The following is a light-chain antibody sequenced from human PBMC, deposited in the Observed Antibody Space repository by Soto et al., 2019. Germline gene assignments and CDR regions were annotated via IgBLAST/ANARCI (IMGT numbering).Light chain of an antibody. CDR2: RAS. V-gene: IGKV3-20*01. J-gene: IGKJ1*01. CDR3: QQYSSYWT. Sequence: EIVLTQSPGTLSLSPGERATLSCRASQSVSSSYLAWYQQKPGQAPRLLIYRASSRATGIPDRFSGSGSGTDFTLTISRLEPEDFAVYYCQQYSSYWTFGQGTKV. CDR1: QSVSSSY.